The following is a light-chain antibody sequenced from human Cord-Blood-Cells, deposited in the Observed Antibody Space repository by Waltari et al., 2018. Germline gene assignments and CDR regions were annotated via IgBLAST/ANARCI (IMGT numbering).Light chain of an antibody. V-gene: IGLV2-14*03. CDR3: SSYTSSSTLV. J-gene: IGLJ3*02. CDR2: DVS. CDR1: SRDVGAYNY. Sequence: QSALTQPASVSGSPGQSLPISCTGTSRDVGAYNYVSWYQQHPGKAPKLMIYDVSNRPSGVSNRFSGSKSGNTASLTISGLQAEDEADYYCSSYTSSSTLVFGGGTKLTVL.